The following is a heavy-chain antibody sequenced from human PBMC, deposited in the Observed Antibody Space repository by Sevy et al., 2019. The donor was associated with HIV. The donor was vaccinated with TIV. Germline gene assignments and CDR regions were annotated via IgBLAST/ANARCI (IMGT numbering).Heavy chain of an antibody. V-gene: IGHV3-72*01. Sequence: GGSRRLSCAASGFTFSDHYMEWVRQAPGKGLEWVGRTRNKADSYTTEYAASVKGRFTISRDDSKNSLYLQMNSLKTEDTAVYYCATRAGIAAADSVFDYWGQGSLVTVSS. J-gene: IGHJ4*02. CDR2: TRNKADSYTT. CDR3: ATRAGIAAADSVFDY. CDR1: GFTFSDHY. D-gene: IGHD6-13*01.